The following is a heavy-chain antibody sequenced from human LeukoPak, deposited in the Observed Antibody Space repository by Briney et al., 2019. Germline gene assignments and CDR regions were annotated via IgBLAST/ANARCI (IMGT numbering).Heavy chain of an antibody. D-gene: IGHD2-15*01. CDR3: ASLGYCSGGSCDY. Sequence: GGSLRLSCAASGFTFSSYWMHWVRQAPGKGLVWVSRINSDGSSTSYADSVKGRFTISRDNAKNTLYLQMNSLRAEDTAVYYCASLGYCSGGSCDYWGQGTLVTVSS. V-gene: IGHV3-74*01. J-gene: IGHJ4*02. CDR1: GFTFSSYW. CDR2: INSDGSST.